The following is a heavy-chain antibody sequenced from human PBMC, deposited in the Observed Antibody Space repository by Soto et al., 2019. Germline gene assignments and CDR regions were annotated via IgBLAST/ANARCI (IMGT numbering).Heavy chain of an antibody. J-gene: IGHJ3*02. D-gene: IGHD3-10*01. CDR3: ASPLMWFDQTGAFDT. V-gene: IGHV4-34*02. CDR2: INHSGNV. Sequence: QVQLQQWGAGLLKPSETLSLTCGVYGGSFSGYHWSWIRQTPGKGLEWIGQINHSGNVNYNPSLKSHVTLSVDTSKTQFSLRLSSVTAADTAVYYCASPLMWFDQTGAFDTWGQGTTVTVSS. CDR1: GGSFSGYH.